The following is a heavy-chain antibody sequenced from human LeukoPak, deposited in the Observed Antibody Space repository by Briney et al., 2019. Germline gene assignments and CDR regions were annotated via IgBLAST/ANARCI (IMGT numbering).Heavy chain of an antibody. D-gene: IGHD3-22*01. CDR3: ARERGYYYDSSGSNWFDP. CDR1: GFTVSSNY. CDR2: IYSGGGT. J-gene: IGHJ5*02. Sequence: GGSLRLSCAVSGFTVSSNYMSWVRQAPGKGLEWDSLIYSGGGTYYADSVRGRFTISGDNAKNTLYLQMNSLRAEDTAVYYCARERGYYYDSSGSNWFDPWGQGTLVTVSS. V-gene: IGHV3-53*05.